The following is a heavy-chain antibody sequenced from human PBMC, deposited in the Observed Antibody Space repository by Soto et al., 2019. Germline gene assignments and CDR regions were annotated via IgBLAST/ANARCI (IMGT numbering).Heavy chain of an antibody. CDR1: GFTFSSYA. Sequence: PGWSLRLSCAASGFTFSSYAMSWVRQAPGKGLEWVSAISGSGGSTYYADSVKGRFTISRDNSKNTLYLQMKSLRAEDTAVYYCAKVYYYDSSGYYEPRNYFEYWGQGTLVNVS. J-gene: IGHJ4*02. V-gene: IGHV3-23*01. CDR3: AKVYYYDSSGYYEPRNYFEY. CDR2: ISGSGGST. D-gene: IGHD3-22*01.